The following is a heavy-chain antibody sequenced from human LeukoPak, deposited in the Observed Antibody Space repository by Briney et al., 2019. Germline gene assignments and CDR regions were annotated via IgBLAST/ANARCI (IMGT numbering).Heavy chain of an antibody. CDR3: AKDSTGSYSTVDY. CDR2: GSGSGGST. V-gene: IGHV3-23*01. J-gene: IGHJ4*02. Sequence: PSGSLRLSCAASGFTFSSYAMSWVRQAQGKGLEWVSAGSGSGGSTYYEDPVKDRFTISRVDSKNKLYLQMNSLRTEDTAVYYCAKDSTGSYSTVDYWGQGTLVTVSS. D-gene: IGHD1-26*01. CDR1: GFTFSSYA.